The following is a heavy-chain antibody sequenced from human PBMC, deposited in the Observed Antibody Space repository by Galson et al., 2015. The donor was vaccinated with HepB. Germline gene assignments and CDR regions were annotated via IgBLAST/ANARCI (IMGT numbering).Heavy chain of an antibody. Sequence: ETLSLTCTVSGGSISSSSYYWGWIRQPPGKGLEWIGSIYYSGSTYYNPSLKSRVTISVDTSKNQFSLKLSSVTAADTAVYYCARQGKEQLVINWFDPWGQGTLVTVSS. V-gene: IGHV4-39*01. CDR1: GGSISSSSYY. D-gene: IGHD6-6*01. CDR2: IYYSGST. CDR3: ARQGKEQLVINWFDP. J-gene: IGHJ5*02.